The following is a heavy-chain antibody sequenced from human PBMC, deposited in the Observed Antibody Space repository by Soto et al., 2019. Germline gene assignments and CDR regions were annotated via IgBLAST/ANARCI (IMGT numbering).Heavy chain of an antibody. CDR1: GYTFSSYG. D-gene: IGHD3-22*01. CDR3: ASDTYYYDSSGARTFGYYGMDV. J-gene: IGHJ6*02. Sequence: ASVKVSCKASGYTFSSYGISWVRQAPGQGLEWMGWISAYNGNTNYAQKLQGRVTMTTGTSTSTAYMELRSLRSDDTAVYYCASDTYYYDSSGARTFGYYGMDVWGQGTTVTVSS. CDR2: ISAYNGNT. V-gene: IGHV1-18*01.